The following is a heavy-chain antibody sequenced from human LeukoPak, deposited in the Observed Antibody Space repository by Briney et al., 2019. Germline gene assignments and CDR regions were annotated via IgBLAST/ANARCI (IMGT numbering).Heavy chain of an antibody. CDR2: INSDGTST. V-gene: IGHV3-74*01. D-gene: IGHD1-26*01. CDR1: GFTFSNYG. J-gene: IGHJ4*02. Sequence: PGGSLRLSCAASGFTFSNYGMNWVRQAPGKGLVWVSRINSDGTSTTYADSVKGRFTISRDNAKNTLYLQMNSLRDEDTAVYYCARDEVGVVDYWGQGTLVTVSS. CDR3: ARDEVGVVDY.